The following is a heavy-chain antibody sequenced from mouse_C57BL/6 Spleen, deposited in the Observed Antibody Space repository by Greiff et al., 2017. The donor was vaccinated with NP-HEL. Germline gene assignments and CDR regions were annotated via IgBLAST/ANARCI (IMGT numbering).Heavy chain of an antibody. D-gene: IGHD3-3*01. CDR2: IYPSDSET. CDR1: GYTFTSYW. J-gene: IGHJ4*01. V-gene: IGHV1-61*01. CDR3: ARLGAGSYAMDY. Sequence: VKLQQPGAELVRPGSSVKLSCKASGYTFTSYWMDWVKQRPGQGLEWIGNIYPSDSETHYNQKFKDKATLTVDKSSSTAYMQLSSLTSEDSAVYYCARLGAGSYAMDYWGQGTSVTVSS.